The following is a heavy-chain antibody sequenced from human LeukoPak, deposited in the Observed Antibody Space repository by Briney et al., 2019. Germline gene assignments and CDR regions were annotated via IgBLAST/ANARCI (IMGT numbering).Heavy chain of an antibody. V-gene: IGHV4-30-4*02. CDR2: IYYSGST. D-gene: IGHD3-22*01. J-gene: IGHJ3*02. CDR3: ARDAWRGYYYDSSGYSPAFDI. Sequence: PSAPLSLNCPVSGGSIGSGDYYWSWIRQPPGKGPEWIGYIYYSGSTYYNPSLKNRVTLSVDTSQNQFSLKLSSVTAADTAVYYCARDAWRGYYYDSSGYSPAFDIWGQGTMVTVSS. CDR1: GGSIGSGDYY.